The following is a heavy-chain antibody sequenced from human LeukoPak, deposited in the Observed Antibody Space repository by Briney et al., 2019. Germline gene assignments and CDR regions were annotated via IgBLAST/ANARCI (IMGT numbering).Heavy chain of an antibody. J-gene: IGHJ3*02. CDR1: GGSFSTYY. CDR3: ARGRVFGVVIIGAFDI. CDR2: IYYSGST. Sequence: SETLSLTCTVTGGSFSTYYWSWIRQPPGKGLEWIGYIYYSGSTNYNPSLKSRVTISVDTSKNQFSLKLSSVTAADTAVYYCARGRVFGVVIIGAFDIWGQGTMVTVSS. D-gene: IGHD3-3*01. V-gene: IGHV4-59*01.